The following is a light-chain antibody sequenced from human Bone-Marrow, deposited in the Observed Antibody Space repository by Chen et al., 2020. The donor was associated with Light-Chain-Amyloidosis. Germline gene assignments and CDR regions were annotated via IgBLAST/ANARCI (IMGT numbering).Light chain of an antibody. Sequence: YELTQPPSGSVSPGQTARITCSGDDLPTKYAYWYQQKLGQAPVLVIHRDTERPSGISERFSGASSGTTATLTISGVQAEDEADYHCQSADSSGTYEVIFGGGTKLTVL. CDR1: DLPTKY. J-gene: IGLJ2*01. CDR2: RDT. V-gene: IGLV3-25*03. CDR3: QSADSSGTYEVI.